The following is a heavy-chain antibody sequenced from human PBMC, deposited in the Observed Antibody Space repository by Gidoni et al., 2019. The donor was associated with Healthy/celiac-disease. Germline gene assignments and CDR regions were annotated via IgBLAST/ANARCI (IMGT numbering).Heavy chain of an antibody. V-gene: IGHV3-23*01. CDR1: GFTFSCYS. J-gene: IGHJ4*02. Sequence: EVQLLESGGGLVQPGGSLRLSCAASGFTFSCYSMSWVRQAPGKGLEWVSAISGSGGSTYYADSVKGRFTISRDNSKNTLYLKMNSLRAEDTAVYYCAKDFIVLSSSWVSFDYWGQGTLVTVSS. CDR3: AKDFIVLSSSWVSFDY. D-gene: IGHD6-6*01. CDR2: ISGSGGST.